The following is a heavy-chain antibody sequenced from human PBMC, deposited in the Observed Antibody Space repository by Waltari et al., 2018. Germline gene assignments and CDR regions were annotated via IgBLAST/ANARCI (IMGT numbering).Heavy chain of an antibody. CDR3: ARLDFWTGSYY. CDR2: IYGGGST. J-gene: IGHJ4*02. CDR1: GFTVSNNY. V-gene: IGHV3-53*01. Sequence: EVQLVESGGGLIQPGGSLRLSCAVSGFTVSNNYMGWVRQGPGKGLEWVSVIYGGGSTYDESSVKGRFTISRDSSENTVYLQMSSMRAEDTALYYCARLDFWTGSYYWGQGTLVTVSS. D-gene: IGHD3-3*01.